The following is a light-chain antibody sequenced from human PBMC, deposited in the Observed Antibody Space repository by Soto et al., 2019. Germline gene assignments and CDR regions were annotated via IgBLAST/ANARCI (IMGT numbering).Light chain of an antibody. J-gene: IGLJ3*02. Sequence: QSALTQPASVSGSPGQSITISCTGTSSDVGGYNYVSWYQQHPGKAPKLMIYEVSNRPSGVSNRFSGSKSGNTASLTISGLQAEDEADEYCSSYTTSSTHWVFGGGTKLTVL. CDR3: SSYTTSSTHWV. CDR2: EVS. V-gene: IGLV2-14*01. CDR1: SSDVGGYNY.